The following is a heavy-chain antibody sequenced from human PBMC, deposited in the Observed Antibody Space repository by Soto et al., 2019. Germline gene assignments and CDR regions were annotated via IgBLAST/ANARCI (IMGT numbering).Heavy chain of an antibody. D-gene: IGHD6-19*01. CDR2: VYQSGSP. CDR1: GDSIRSSNW. V-gene: IGHV4-4*02. CDR3: ARDRGYGSGALDY. J-gene: IGHJ4*02. Sequence: QVQLQESGPGLVKPSGTLSLTCVVSGDSIRSSNWWTWVRQPPGKGRGWIGEVYQSGSPNYNPSLESRITISVDKASNQFSLKLNSVTAADTAVYYCARDRGYGSGALDYWGQGTLVTVSS.